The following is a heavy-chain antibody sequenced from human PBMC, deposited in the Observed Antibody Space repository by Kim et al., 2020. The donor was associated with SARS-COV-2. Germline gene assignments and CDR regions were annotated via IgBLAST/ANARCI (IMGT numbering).Heavy chain of an antibody. J-gene: IGHJ5*02. CDR1: GGTFSSYA. V-gene: IGHV1-69*04. CDR2: IIPILGIA. D-gene: IGHD3-22*01. CDR3: ARQYYYDSSGYLKLDP. Sequence: SVKVSCKASGGTFSSYAISWVRQAPGQGLECMGRIIPILGIANYAQKFQGRVTITADKSTSTAYMELSSLRSEDTAVYYCARQYYYDSSGYLKLDPWGQGTLVTVSS.